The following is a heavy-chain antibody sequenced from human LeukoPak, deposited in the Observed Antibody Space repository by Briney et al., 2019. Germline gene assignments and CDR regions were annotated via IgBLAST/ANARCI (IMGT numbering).Heavy chain of an antibody. CDR2: IRYDGSKT. J-gene: IGHJ4*02. CDR1: GFTFRSYA. CDR3: AKVRWGSDNALDS. D-gene: IGHD3-16*01. Sequence: GGSLRLSCAASGFTFRSYAMHWVRQAPGRGLEWVAFIRYDGSKTHYGDSVKGRITISRDNSMNTLYLQMNSLRAEDTAVYYCAKVRWGSDNALDSWGQGTLVTGSS. V-gene: IGHV3-30*02.